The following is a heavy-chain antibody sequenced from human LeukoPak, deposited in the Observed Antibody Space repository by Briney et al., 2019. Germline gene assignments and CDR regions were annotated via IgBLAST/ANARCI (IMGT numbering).Heavy chain of an antibody. D-gene: IGHD6-19*01. J-gene: IGHJ5*02. Sequence: GGSLRLSCAASGFTFSSYAMSWVRQAPGKGLEWVSAISVSGGTSYYADSVKGRFTISRDNSKNTLYLQMNSLRAEDTAVYYCARGSGSGWPLDRWGQGALVTVSS. V-gene: IGHV3-23*01. CDR3: ARGSGSGWPLDR. CDR2: ISVSGGTS. CDR1: GFTFSSYA.